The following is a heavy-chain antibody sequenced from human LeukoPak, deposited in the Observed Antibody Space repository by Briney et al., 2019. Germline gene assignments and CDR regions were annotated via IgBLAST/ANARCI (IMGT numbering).Heavy chain of an antibody. CDR3: ARDRRGYSYGPPLDY. D-gene: IGHD5-18*01. Sequence: GGSLRLSRAASGFTFSSYGMHWVRQAPGKGLEWVADIWYDGSNKYYADSVKGRFTISRDNSKNTLYLQMNSLRAEDTAVYYCARDRRGYSYGPPLDYWGQGTLVTVSS. V-gene: IGHV3-33*01. J-gene: IGHJ4*02. CDR1: GFTFSSYG. CDR2: IWYDGSNK.